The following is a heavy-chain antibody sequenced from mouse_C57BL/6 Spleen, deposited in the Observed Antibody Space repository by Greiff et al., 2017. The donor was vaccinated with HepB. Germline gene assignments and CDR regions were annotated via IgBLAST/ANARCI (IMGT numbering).Heavy chain of an antibody. CDR2: INPNNGGT. D-gene: IGHD5-1*01. Sequence: EVQLQQSGPELVKPGASVKIPCKASGYTFTDYNMDWVKQSHGKSLEWIGDINPNNGGTIYNQKFKGKATLTVDKSSSTAYMERRSLTSEDTAVYYCARGEYRYYAMDYWGQGTSVTVSS. V-gene: IGHV1-18*01. J-gene: IGHJ4*01. CDR1: GYTFTDYN. CDR3: ARGEYRYYAMDY.